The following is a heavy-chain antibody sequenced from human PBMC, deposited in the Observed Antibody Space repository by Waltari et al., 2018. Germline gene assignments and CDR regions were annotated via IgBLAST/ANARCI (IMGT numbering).Heavy chain of an antibody. CDR3: AGGRYYYDSSGYSHPTDY. J-gene: IGHJ4*02. D-gene: IGHD3-22*01. CDR1: GGSFSGYY. Sequence: QVQLQQWGAGLLKPSETLSLTCAVYGGSFSGYYWSWIRQPPGKGLEWIGEINHSGSTNYNPSLKSRVTISVDTSKNQFSLKLSSVTAADTAVYYCAGGRYYYDSSGYSHPTDYWGQGTLVTVSS. CDR2: INHSGST. V-gene: IGHV4-34*01.